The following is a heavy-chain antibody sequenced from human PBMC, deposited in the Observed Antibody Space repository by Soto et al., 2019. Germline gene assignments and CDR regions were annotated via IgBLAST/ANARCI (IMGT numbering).Heavy chain of an antibody. CDR2: IYYSGST. CDR3: AREYIAARNWFDP. D-gene: IGHD6-6*01. J-gene: IGHJ5*02. V-gene: IGHV4-59*01. Sequence: SETLSLTCTVSGGSMSSYYWSWIRQPPGKGLEWIGYIYYSGSTNYNPSLKSRVTISVDTSKNQFSLKLSSVTAADTAVYYCAREYIAARNWFDPWGQGTLVTVSS. CDR1: GGSMSSYY.